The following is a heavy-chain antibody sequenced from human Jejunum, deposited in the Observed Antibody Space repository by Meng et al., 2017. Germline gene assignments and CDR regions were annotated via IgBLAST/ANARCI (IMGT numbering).Heavy chain of an antibody. J-gene: IGHJ4*02. CDR3: VDSKWSANY. Sequence: QVQLQQGGAGLLKPSGTLSPTCAVYGGSFSGHYWTWIRQPPGKGLEWIGEINDSGSTHYNPSLGSRVTISVDTSKSQFSLKLISVTAADTGVYYCVDSKWSANYWGQGTLVTVSS. D-gene: IGHD3-3*01. CDR1: GGSFSGHY. V-gene: IGHV4-34*01. CDR2: INDSGST.